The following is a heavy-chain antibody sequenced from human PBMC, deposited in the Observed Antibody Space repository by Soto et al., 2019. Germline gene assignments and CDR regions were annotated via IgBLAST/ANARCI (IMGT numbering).Heavy chain of an antibody. CDR1: GFTFSSYG. CDR3: AKDSQLVYAIDAFDI. J-gene: IGHJ3*02. V-gene: IGHV3-30*18. Sequence: PGGSLRLSCAASGFTFSSYGMHWVRQAPGKGLEWVAVISYDGSNKYYADSVKGRFTISRDNSKNTLYLQMNSLRAEDTAVYYCAKDSQLVYAIDAFDIWGQGTMVTVSS. CDR2: ISYDGSNK. D-gene: IGHD6-6*01.